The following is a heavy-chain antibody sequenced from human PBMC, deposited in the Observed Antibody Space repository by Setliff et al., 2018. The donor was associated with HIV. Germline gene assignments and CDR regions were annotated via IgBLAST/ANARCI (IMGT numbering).Heavy chain of an antibody. CDR2: IYYSGST. J-gene: IGHJ3*02. D-gene: IGHD3-22*01. V-gene: IGHV4-31*03. Sequence: PSETLSLTCTVSGGSISSGGYYWSWIRQHPGKGLEWIGYIYYSGSTYYNPSLKSRVTISVDTSKNQFSLKLSSVTAADTAVYYCARGRGPTYYYDSSGSRGAFDIWGQGTMVT. CDR3: ARGRGPTYYYDSSGSRGAFDI. CDR1: GGSISSGGYY.